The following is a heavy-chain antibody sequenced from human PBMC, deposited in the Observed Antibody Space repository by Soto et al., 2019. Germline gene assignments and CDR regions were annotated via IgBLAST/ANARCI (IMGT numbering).Heavy chain of an antibody. D-gene: IGHD5-18*01. CDR1: GLGFSTYS. Sequence: GGSLRLSCSASGLGFSTYSMSWVRQPPGKGLEWVPGITGNGHNTYYAESVKGRFTISRDNSKNTLYLQMDSLRAEDAAEYYCASHQGIYRYYFDYWGQGTLVTVSS. CDR3: ASHQGIYRYYFDY. CDR2: ITGNGHNT. V-gene: IGHV3-23*01. J-gene: IGHJ4*02.